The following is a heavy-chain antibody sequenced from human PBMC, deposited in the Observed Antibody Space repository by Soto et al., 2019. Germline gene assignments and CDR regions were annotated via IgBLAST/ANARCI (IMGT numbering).Heavy chain of an antibody. J-gene: IGHJ5*02. D-gene: IGHD3-22*01. CDR1: GHSISTDY. Sequence: QVELQESGPGLVKPSETLSLSCTVSGHSISTDYWTWIRQPAGKRLEWIGRVDASGSTNYNPSLKRRFTMSVDTSKNQFFLKVRSVTAADTAMYFCARDVGGSVVPHWFDPWGQGALVTVSS. CDR3: ARDVGGSVVPHWFDP. V-gene: IGHV4-4*07. CDR2: VDASGST.